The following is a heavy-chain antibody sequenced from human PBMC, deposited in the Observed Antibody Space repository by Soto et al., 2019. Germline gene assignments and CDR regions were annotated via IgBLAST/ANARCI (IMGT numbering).Heavy chain of an antibody. V-gene: IGHV1-3*01. CDR2: INAGNGNT. D-gene: IGHD3-22*01. CDR3: ARDHVAYYYDSGVDP. CDR1: GYTFTSYA. Sequence: QVQLVQSGAEVKKPGASVKVSCKASGYTFTSYAMHWVRQAPGQRLEWMGWINAGNGNTKYSQKFQGRVTITRDTSASTAYKELRSLRSEDTAVYYCARDHVAYYYDSGVDPWGQGTLVTVSS. J-gene: IGHJ5*02.